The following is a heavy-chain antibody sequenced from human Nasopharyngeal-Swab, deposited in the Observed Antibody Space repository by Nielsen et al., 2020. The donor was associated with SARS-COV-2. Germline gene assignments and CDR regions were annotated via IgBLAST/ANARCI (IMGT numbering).Heavy chain of an antibody. Sequence: SVKVSCNTSGGTFISYDISWFRQAPGQGLEWMGGIIPILPITNYAQKFQDRVTITADKSTSTAYMELSSLRSEDTAAYYCARGGWLRKDYYYSYYYMDVWGKGTTVTVSS. CDR2: IIPILPIT. D-gene: IGHD5-24*01. V-gene: IGHV1-69*10. CDR3: ARGGWLRKDYYYSYYYMDV. J-gene: IGHJ6*03. CDR1: GGTFISYD.